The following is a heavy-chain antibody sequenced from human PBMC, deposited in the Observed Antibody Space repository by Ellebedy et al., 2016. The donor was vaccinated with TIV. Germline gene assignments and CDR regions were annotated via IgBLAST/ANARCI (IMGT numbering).Heavy chain of an antibody. CDR3: ARVHSRTPGDHNY. V-gene: IGHV1-8*02. J-gene: IGHJ4*02. D-gene: IGHD3-10*01. CDR2: MNPNSGNT. Sequence: ASVKVSCKASGYTFTSYGISWVRQAPGQGLEWMGWMNPNSGNTGYAQKFQGRVTMTRNTSISTAYMELSSLRSEDTAVYYCARVHSRTPGDHNYWGQGTLATVSS. CDR1: GYTFTSYG.